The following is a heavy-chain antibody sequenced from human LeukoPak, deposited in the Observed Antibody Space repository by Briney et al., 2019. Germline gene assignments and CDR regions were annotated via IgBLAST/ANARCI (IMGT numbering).Heavy chain of an antibody. J-gene: IGHJ4*02. Sequence: PGGSLRLSCAASGFIFSSYGMSWVRQAPGKGLERVSVISGSGINIFYADSVKGRFTISRDNSKNTLYLQMNSLRADDTAVYYCAKGRSYSAYGSFDSWGQGTLVTVSS. CDR2: ISGSGINI. V-gene: IGHV3-23*01. CDR1: GFIFSSYG. CDR3: AKGRSYSAYGSFDS. D-gene: IGHD5-12*01.